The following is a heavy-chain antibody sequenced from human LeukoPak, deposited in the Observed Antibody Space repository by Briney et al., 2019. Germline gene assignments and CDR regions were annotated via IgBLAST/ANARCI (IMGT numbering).Heavy chain of an antibody. CDR2: ISYDGNKK. Sequence: GGSLRLSCAASGFTFDDYATHWVRQAPGKGLEWVAVISYDGNKKDFAASVQGRFTISRDNSKNTLYLQMNSLRAEDTSVYYCAMGAVYSSGFSYFRSYFDYWGQGTLVTVSS. V-gene: IGHV3-30*03. D-gene: IGHD3-22*01. CDR1: GFTFDDYA. CDR3: AMGAVYSSGFSYFRSYFDY. J-gene: IGHJ4*02.